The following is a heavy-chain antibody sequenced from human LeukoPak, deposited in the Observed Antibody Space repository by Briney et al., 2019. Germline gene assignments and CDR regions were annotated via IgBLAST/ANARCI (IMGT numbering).Heavy chain of an antibody. CDR1: GFTFSTSA. CDR2: ISYDGKNK. J-gene: IGHJ4*02. CDR3: ARKSSGWYLVPSLDY. D-gene: IGHD6-19*01. V-gene: IGHV3-30*03. Sequence: GGSLRLSCEASGFTFSTSAMHWVRQAPGKGLEWVAVISYDGKNKYYADSVKGRFTVSRDNSRNTLYPQLSGLRADDTAVYYCARKSSGWYLVPSLDYWGQGNLVTVSS.